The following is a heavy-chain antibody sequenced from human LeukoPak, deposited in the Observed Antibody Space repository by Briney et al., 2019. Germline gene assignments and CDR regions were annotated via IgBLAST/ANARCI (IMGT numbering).Heavy chain of an antibody. CDR2: ISDYNGHT. CDR3: ARRHYGTGSHDY. V-gene: IGHV1-18*01. CDR1: GYTFTGYG. D-gene: IGHD3-10*01. J-gene: IGHJ4*02. Sequence: GASVTVSCKASGYTFTGYGYILLRQPPGQGLEWMGWISDYNGHTNFAQKLQGRVTMTTATSTNTAYMELRSLLSDDTAVYCCARRHYGTGSHDYWRQRTLVAVSS.